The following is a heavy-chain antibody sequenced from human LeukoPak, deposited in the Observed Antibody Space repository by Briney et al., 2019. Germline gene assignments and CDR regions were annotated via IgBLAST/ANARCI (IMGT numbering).Heavy chain of an antibody. CDR1: GFIFNNHG. CDR2: ISYDGNNK. CDR3: ARDRSMYFYGMDV. Sequence: GGSLTLSCVASGFIFNNHGMHWVRQAPGKGLEWVAVISYDGNNKYYTDSVKGRFAISRDNPRNTLYLQMNSLRAEDTAVYYCARDRSMYFYGMDVWGQGTTVTVSS. J-gene: IGHJ6*02. V-gene: IGHV3-30*03.